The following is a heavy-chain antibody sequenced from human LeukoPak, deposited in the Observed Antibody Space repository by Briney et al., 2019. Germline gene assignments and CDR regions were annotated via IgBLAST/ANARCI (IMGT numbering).Heavy chain of an antibody. J-gene: IGHJ6*03. CDR3: ARVGYSYVINDWSRTGLGAYPTKYYYHMDV. Sequence: SETLSLTCAVYGGSFSGYYWSWIRQPPGKGLEWIGEINHSGSTNYNPSLKSRVTISVDTSKNQFSLKLSSVTAADTAVYFCARVGYSYVINDWSRTGLGAYPTKYYYHMDVWGKGTTVTVSS. V-gene: IGHV4-34*01. D-gene: IGHD5-18*01. CDR1: GGSFSGYY. CDR2: INHSGST.